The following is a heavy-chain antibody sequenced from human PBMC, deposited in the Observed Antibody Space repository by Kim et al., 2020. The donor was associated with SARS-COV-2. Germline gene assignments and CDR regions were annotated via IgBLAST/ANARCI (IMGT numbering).Heavy chain of an antibody. CDR3: ARDGGGHTNWFDP. V-gene: IGHV4-59*01. CDR1: GGSISSYY. D-gene: IGHD2-15*01. Sequence: SETLSLTCTVSGGSISSYYWSWIRQPPGKGLEWIGYIYYSGSTNYNPSLKSRVTISVDTSKNQFSLKLSSVTAADTAVYYCARDGGGHTNWFDPWGQGTLVTVSS. J-gene: IGHJ5*02. CDR2: IYYSGST.